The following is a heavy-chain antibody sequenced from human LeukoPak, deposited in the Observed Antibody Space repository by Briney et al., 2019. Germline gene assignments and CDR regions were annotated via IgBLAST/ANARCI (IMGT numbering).Heavy chain of an antibody. CDR2: INPNSGDT. Sequence: ASVKVSCKASGGTFTHYVISWVRQAPGQGLEWMGWINPNSGDTNYAQKFQGRVTMTRDTSISTAYMELSRLRSDDTAVYYCARVRYRLAETYIDYWGQGTLVTVSS. V-gene: IGHV1-2*02. CDR1: GGTFTHYV. CDR3: ARVRYRLAETYIDY. D-gene: IGHD3-16*01. J-gene: IGHJ4*02.